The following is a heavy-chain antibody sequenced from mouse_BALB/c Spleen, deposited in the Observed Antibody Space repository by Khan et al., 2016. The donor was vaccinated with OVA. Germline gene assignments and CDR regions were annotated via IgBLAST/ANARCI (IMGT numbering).Heavy chain of an antibody. CDR3: ARKNGSDFDY. Sequence: IQLVQSGPELVKPGASVKISCKASGYSFTGYFMNWVMQSHGKSLEWIGRINPHIGETLYNQNFKGKATLTVDESSRTVHMELRSLASEDSAVYYCARKNGSDFDYWGQGTTLTVSS. D-gene: IGHD1-1*01. V-gene: IGHV1-20*02. CDR1: GYSFTGYF. J-gene: IGHJ2*01. CDR2: INPHIGET.